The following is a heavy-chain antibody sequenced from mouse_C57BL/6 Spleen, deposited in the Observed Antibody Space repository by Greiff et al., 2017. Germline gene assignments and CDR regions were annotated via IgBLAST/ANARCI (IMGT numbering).Heavy chain of an antibody. V-gene: IGHV5-6*01. Sequence: EVQGVESGGDLVKPGGSLKLSCAASGFTFSSYGMSWVRQTPDKRLEWVATISSGGSYTYYPDSVKGRFTISRDNAKNTLYLQMSSLKSEDTAMYYCARPITTVEEDYFDYWGQGTTRTVSS. J-gene: IGHJ2*01. CDR3: ARPITTVEEDYFDY. CDR1: GFTFSSYG. CDR2: ISSGGSYT. D-gene: IGHD1-1*01.